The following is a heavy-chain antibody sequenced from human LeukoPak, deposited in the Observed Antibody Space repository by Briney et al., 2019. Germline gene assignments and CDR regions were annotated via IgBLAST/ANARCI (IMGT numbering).Heavy chain of an antibody. V-gene: IGHV1-8*03. J-gene: IGHJ4*02. CDR2: MNPNSGNT. D-gene: IGHD3-10*01. CDR1: GYTFTSYD. CDR3: ARAPKRFGELSSIAGFDY. Sequence: ASVKVSCKASGYTFTSYDINWVRQATGQGLEWMGWMNPNSGNTGYAQKFQGRVTITRNTSISTAYMELSSLRSEDTAVYCCARAPKRFGELSSIAGFDYWGQGTLVTVSS.